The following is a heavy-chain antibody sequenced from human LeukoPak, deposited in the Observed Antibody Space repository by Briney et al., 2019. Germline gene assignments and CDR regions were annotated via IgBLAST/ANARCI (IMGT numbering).Heavy chain of an antibody. V-gene: IGHV3-30*03. CDR2: ISYDGSNK. CDR1: GFTFTSYV. D-gene: IGHD5-18*01. Sequence: GGSLRLSCAASGFTFTSYVMHWVRQAPGKGLQWVALISYDGSNKYYADSVKGRFTISRDNSKNTLYLQMNSLRAEDTAVYYCARDDRYSYGYSQSGHFDYWGQGILVTVSS. CDR3: ARDDRYSYGYSQSGHFDY. J-gene: IGHJ4*02.